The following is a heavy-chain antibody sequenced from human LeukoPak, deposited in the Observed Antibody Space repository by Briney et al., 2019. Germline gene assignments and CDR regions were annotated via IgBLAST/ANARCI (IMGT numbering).Heavy chain of an antibody. J-gene: IGHJ6*03. D-gene: IGHD2-15*01. CDR1: GYSFTSYW. CDR3: ARQRSSHYSGVYYYYYMDV. Sequence: GESLKISCKGSGYSFTSYWIGWVRQMPGKGLEWMGIIYPGDSDTRYSPSFQGQGTISADKSINTAYLQWSSLKASDTAMYYCARQRSSHYSGVYYYYYMDVWGKGTTVTVSS. CDR2: IYPGDSDT. V-gene: IGHV5-51*01.